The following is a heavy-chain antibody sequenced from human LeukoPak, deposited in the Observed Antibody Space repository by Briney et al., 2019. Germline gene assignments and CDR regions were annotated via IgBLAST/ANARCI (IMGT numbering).Heavy chain of an antibody. J-gene: IGHJ4*02. V-gene: IGHV4-39*07. CDR1: GGSISSSSYY. Sequence: PSETLSLTCTVSGGSISSSSYYWGWIRQPPGKGLEWIGSIYYSGSTYYNPSLKSRVTMSVDTSKNQFSLKLSSVTAADTAVYYCARGLGSSWSTYYFDYWGQGTLVTVSS. CDR3: ARGLGSSWSTYYFDY. CDR2: IYYSGST. D-gene: IGHD6-13*01.